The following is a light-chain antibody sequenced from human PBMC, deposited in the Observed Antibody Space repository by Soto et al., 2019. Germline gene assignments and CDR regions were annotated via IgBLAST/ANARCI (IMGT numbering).Light chain of an antibody. CDR2: KAS. Sequence: DIQMTQSPSTLSASVGDRVTISCRASQSISNWLAWYQQKPGKAPKLLIYKASSLESGVPSRFSGSGSGTEFTLTISSLQPDDFATYYCQEYKTYSYTFGQGTKVGIK. CDR3: QEYKTYSYT. J-gene: IGKJ2*01. CDR1: QSISNW. V-gene: IGKV1-5*03.